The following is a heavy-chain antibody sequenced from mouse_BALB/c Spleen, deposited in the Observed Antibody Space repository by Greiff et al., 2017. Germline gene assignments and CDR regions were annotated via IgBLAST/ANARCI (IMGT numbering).Heavy chain of an antibody. D-gene: IGHD1-1*01. J-gene: IGHJ4*01. CDR3: AREGYGSSPMDY. CDR1: GFTFSSYT. CDR2: ISNGGGST. Sequence: EVQLVESGGGLVQPGGSLKLSCAASGFTFSSYTMSWVRQTPEKRLEWVAYISNGGGSTYYPDTVKGRFTISRDNAKNTLYLQMSSLKSEDTAMYYCAREGYGSSPMDYWGQGTSVTVSS. V-gene: IGHV5-12-2*01.